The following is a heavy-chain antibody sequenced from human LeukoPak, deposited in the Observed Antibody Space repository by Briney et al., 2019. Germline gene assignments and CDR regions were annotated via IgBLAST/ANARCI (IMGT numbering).Heavy chain of an antibody. D-gene: IGHD3-3*01. J-gene: IGHJ5*02. Sequence: ASVKVSCKASGYTFTGYYMHWVRQAPGQGLEWMGWINPNSGGTNYAQKFQGRVTMTRDTSISTAYMELSRPRSDDTAVYYCARDQGGTDFWSGYYTDNWFDPWGQGTLVTVSS. CDR1: GYTFTGYY. CDR2: INPNSGGT. V-gene: IGHV1-2*02. CDR3: ARDQGGTDFWSGYYTDNWFDP.